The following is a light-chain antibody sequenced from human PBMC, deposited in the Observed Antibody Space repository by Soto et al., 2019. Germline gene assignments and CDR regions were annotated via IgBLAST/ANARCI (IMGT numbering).Light chain of an antibody. CDR2: GAS. V-gene: IGKV3-20*01. CDR3: QQYGSSPIT. CDR1: QSVSNRY. J-gene: IGKJ5*01. Sequence: EIVLTQSPGTLSLSPGERATLSCRASQSVSNRYLAWYQQKPGQAPRLLIYGASSRATGIPDRFSGSGSGTDFTLTISRLEPEDFAVYDCQQYGSSPITFGQGTRLEI.